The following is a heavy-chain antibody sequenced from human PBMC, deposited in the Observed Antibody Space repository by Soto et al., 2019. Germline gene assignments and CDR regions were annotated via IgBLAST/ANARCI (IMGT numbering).Heavy chain of an antibody. D-gene: IGHD2-2*01. CDR1: GYSISSGNY. J-gene: IGHJ6*02. CDR2: LYHIGRT. V-gene: IGHV4-38-2*01. CDR3: RSSTSCYDESCVDV. Sequence: SETLSLTCAVSGYSISSGNYWAWIRQPPGRGLEWIGSLYHIGRTHYNTSLKSRVTISVDTSKNHFSLELSAVTAADTAMHYCRSSTSCYDESCVDVWGQGTMVTVSS.